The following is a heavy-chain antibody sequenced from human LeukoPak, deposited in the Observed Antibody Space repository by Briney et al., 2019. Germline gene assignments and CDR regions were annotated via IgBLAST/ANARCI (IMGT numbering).Heavy chain of an antibody. CDR1: GFTVSSNY. CDR2: IYSGGST. J-gene: IGHJ6*02. V-gene: IGHV3-66*01. CDR3: ARSPLDSPYYDYVWGSYRPYYYGMDV. Sequence: GGSLRLSCAASGFTVSSNYMSWVRQAPGKGLEWVSVIYSGGSTYYADSVKGRFTISRDNSKNTLYLQMNSLRAEDTAVYYRARSPLDSPYYDYVWGSYRPYYYGMDVWGQGTTVTVSS. D-gene: IGHD3-16*02.